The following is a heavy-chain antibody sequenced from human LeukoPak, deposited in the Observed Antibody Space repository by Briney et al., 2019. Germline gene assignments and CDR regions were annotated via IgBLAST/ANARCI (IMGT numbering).Heavy chain of an antibody. CDR1: GYSFTSYW. V-gene: IGHV5-51*01. CDR2: IYPGGSDT. CDR3: ASGRFCNGGSCYDS. Sequence: GESLKISCKGSGYSFTSYWIGWVRQMPGKGLEWMGIIYPGGSDTRYSPSFQGQVTISADKSISTAYVQWSTLKASDTAIYYCASGRFCNGGSCYDSWGQGTLVTVSS. J-gene: IGHJ5*01. D-gene: IGHD2-15*01.